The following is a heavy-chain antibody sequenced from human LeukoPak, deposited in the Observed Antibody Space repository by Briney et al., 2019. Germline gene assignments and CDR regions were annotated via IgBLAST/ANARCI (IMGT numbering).Heavy chain of an antibody. CDR1: GGSISSNSYY. CDR3: ARGNAGGHDLGYYYYYMDV. CDR2: INHSGST. J-gene: IGHJ6*03. Sequence: SETLSLTCTVSGGSISSNSYYWSWIRQPPGKGLEWIGQINHSGSTNYNPSLKSRVAISVDTSKNQFSLKLSSVTAADTAVYFCARGNAGGHDLGYYYYYMDVWGKGTTVTVSS. V-gene: IGHV4-39*07. D-gene: IGHD5-12*01.